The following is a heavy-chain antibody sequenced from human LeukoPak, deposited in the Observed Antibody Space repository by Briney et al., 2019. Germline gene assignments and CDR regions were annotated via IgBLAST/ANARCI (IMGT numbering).Heavy chain of an antibody. CDR2: IYYSGST. D-gene: IGHD2/OR15-2a*01. CDR1: VGSLCSYY. J-gene: IGHJ4*02. V-gene: IGHV4-59*08. CDR3: ARGASLSYFDY. Sequence: PSETLSLPSTVSVGSLCSYYWSWSREPPGGGRGWIGYIYYSGSTNYNPSLKSRVTISVDTSKNQFSLKLSSVTAADTAVYYCARGASLSYFDYWGQGTLVTVSS.